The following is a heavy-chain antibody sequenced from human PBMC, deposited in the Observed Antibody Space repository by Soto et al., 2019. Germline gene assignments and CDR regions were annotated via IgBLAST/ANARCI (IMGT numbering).Heavy chain of an antibody. Sequence: PGGSLRLSCSASGFTFSTYSMDWVRQAPGKGLEWVSYISSSSSTIFYTDSVRGRFTISRDSAKDSMYLQMNSLTVEDTAMYYCASLDTATIKIAGYWGQGIQVTVSS. D-gene: IGHD5-12*01. CDR2: ISSSSSTI. V-gene: IGHV3-48*04. J-gene: IGHJ4*02. CDR1: GFTFSTYS. CDR3: ASLDTATIKIAGY.